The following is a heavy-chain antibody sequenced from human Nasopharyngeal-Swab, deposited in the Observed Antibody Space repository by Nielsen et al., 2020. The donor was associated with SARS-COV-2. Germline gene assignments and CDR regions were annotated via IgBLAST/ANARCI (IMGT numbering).Heavy chain of an antibody. CDR2: ISSRGDYI. CDR3: ARDTPAMFAY. J-gene: IGHJ4*02. Sequence: GGSLRLSCTVSGDSLSSSNYYWGWIRQPPGKGLEWVSAISSRGDYIYYAPSVKGRFTISRDDAKNSLYLQMNSLRAEDTAVYYCARDTPAMFAYWGQGTLVTVSS. V-gene: IGHV3-21*01. CDR1: GDSLSSSNYY.